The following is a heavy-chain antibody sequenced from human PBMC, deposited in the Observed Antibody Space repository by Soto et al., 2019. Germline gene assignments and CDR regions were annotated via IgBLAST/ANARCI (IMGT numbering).Heavy chain of an antibody. CDR1: GYTFTGYY. CDR2: INPNSGGT. V-gene: IGHV1-2*02. J-gene: IGHJ4*02. CDR3: ARVTTVVVVAALDY. Sequence: VKVSCKASGYTFTGYYMHWVRQAPGQGLEWMGWINPNSGGTNYAQKFQGRVTMTRDTSISTAYMELSRLRSDDTAVYYCARVTTVVVVAALDYWGQGTLVTVSS. D-gene: IGHD2-15*01.